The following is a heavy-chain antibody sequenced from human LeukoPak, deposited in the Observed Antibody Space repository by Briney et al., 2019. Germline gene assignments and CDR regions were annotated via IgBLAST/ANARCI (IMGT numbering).Heavy chain of an antibody. D-gene: IGHD1-26*01. Sequence: GRFTISRDNAKNSLNLQMNSLRAEDTAVYYCVRDGAPRGIIFDCWGQGTLVTVSP. V-gene: IGHV3-11*04. J-gene: IGHJ4*02. CDR3: VRDGAPRGIIFDC.